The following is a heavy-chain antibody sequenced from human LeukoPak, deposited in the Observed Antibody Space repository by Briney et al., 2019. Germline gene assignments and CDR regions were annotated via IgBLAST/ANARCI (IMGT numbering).Heavy chain of an antibody. Sequence: GGSLRLSCAASGFTFSSYGMSWVRQAPGKGLEWVSAISGSGGSTYYADSVKGRFTISRDNAKNSLYLQMNSLRAEDTALYYCAKGGIHRGYYYYYMDVWGKGNTVTISS. CDR3: AKGGIHRGYYYYYMDV. D-gene: IGHD6-13*01. CDR2: ISGSGGST. CDR1: GFTFSSYG. J-gene: IGHJ6*03. V-gene: IGHV3-23*01.